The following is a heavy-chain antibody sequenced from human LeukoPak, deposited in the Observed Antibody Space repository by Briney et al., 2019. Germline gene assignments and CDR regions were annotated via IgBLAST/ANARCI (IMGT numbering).Heavy chain of an antibody. J-gene: IGHJ6*02. Sequence: GGSLRLSCAASGFTFSSYDMHWVRQATGKGLEWVSAIGTAGDTYYPGSVKGRFTISRDNAKNSLYLQMNSLRAEDTAVYYCAREGYYSGMDVWGQGTTVTVSS. CDR3: AREGYYSGMDV. V-gene: IGHV3-13*04. CDR2: IGTAGDT. CDR1: GFTFSSYD.